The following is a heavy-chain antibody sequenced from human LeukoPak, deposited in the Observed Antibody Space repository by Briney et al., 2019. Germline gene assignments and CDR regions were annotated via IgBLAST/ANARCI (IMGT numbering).Heavy chain of an antibody. J-gene: IGHJ5*02. CDR3: ARRATYWFDP. Sequence: SETLSLTCTVSGGSISSSSYYWGWIRQPPGKGLEWIGSIYYSGSTYYNPSLKSRVTISVDTSKNQFSLILSSVTAADTAVYYCARRATYWFDPWGQGTLVTVSS. CDR2: IYYSGST. V-gene: IGHV4-39*01. CDR1: GGSISSSSYY.